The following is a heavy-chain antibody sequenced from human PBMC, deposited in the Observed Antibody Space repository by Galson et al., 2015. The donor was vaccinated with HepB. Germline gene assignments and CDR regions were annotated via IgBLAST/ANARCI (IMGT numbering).Heavy chain of an antibody. J-gene: IGHJ6*02. V-gene: IGHV1-18*01. D-gene: IGHD6-19*01. Sequence: SCAASGFTFSSHGMHWVRQAPGKGLEWMGWISAYNGNTNYAQKLQGRVTMTTDTSTSTAYMELRSLRSDDTAVYYCAKEYSGFHGASYVYYGIDVWGRGTTVSVSS. CDR1: GFTFSSHG. CDR3: AKEYSGFHGASYVYYGIDV. CDR2: ISAYNGNT.